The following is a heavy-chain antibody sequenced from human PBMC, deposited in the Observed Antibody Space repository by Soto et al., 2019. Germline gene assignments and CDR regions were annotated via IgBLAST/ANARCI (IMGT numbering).Heavy chain of an antibody. Sequence: EVQLVECGGGLVQPGGSLRLSCAASGFTFSSYWMSWVRQAPGKGLEWVAYIKQDGSEKYYVDSVKGRFTISRDNAKNPLYLQMNSLRAEDTAVYYCARESRHNWFDPWGQVSLVTVSS. V-gene: IGHV3-7*01. CDR1: GFTFSSYW. CDR2: IKQDGSEK. J-gene: IGHJ5*02. CDR3: ARESRHNWFDP. D-gene: IGHD6-6*01.